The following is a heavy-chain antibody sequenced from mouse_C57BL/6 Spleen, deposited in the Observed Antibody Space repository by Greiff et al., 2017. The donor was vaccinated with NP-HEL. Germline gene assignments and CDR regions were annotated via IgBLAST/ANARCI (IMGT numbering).Heavy chain of an antibody. CDR1: GFNIKDYY. Sequence: EVQLQQSGAELVKPGASVKLSCTASGFNIKDYYMHWVKQRTEQGLAWIGRIDPEDGETKSAPNFQGKATITADTSSNTAYLQLSSLTSEDTAVYYCARSGYSNWYYFDYWGQGTTLTVSS. V-gene: IGHV14-2*01. J-gene: IGHJ2*01. CDR3: ARSGYSNWYYFDY. D-gene: IGHD2-5*01. CDR2: IDPEDGET.